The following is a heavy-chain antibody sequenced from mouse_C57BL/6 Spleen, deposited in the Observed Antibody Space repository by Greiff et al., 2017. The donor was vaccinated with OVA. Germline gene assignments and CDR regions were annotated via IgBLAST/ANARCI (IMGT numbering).Heavy chain of an antibody. D-gene: IGHD2-5*01. CDR1: GFSLSNFGMG. CDR3: ARIKSNYGDAMDY. CDR2: IWWDDDK. V-gene: IGHV8-8*01. Sequence: QVTLKESGPGILQPSQTLSLTCSFSGFSLSNFGMGVGWIRQPSGKGLEWLAHIWWDDDKYYTPALKSRLTISKTTSKNQVFLKIAHVDTADTATYYSARIKSNYGDAMDYWGQGTSVTVSS. J-gene: IGHJ4*01.